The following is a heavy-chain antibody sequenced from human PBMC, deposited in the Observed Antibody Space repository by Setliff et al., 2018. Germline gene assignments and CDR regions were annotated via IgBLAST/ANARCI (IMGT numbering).Heavy chain of an antibody. Sequence: PGGSLRLSCAASGFTVSGYSMNWVRQAPGKGLEWVSYISSSSHIISYADSVKGRITISRDRSKNTLYLQMSSLRVDDTAVSYCVKTHWDTWIRGAFDIWGQGTMVTVSS. J-gene: IGHJ3*02. D-gene: IGHD3-10*01. CDR1: GFTVSGYS. CDR3: VKTHWDTWIRGAFDI. V-gene: IGHV3-48*01. CDR2: ISSSSHII.